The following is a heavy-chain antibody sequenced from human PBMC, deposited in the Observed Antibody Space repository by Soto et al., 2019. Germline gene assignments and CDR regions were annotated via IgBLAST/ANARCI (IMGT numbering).Heavy chain of an antibody. CDR3: ARHRALTWFDP. CDR1: GASISSSY. CDR2: MSYSGST. V-gene: IGHV4-59*08. J-gene: IGHJ5*02. Sequence: QVQLQEPGPGLVKPSETLSLTCTVSGASISSSYCSWIRQPPGKGLEWIGYMSYSGSTSYNPSLNSRVTLSVATSKNQFFLKLSFVTAADTAVYYCARHRALTWFDPWRQGTLVTVSS.